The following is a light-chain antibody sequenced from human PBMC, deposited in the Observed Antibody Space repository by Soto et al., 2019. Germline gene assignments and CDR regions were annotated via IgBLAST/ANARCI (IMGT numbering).Light chain of an antibody. CDR1: SSDVGGYNY. V-gene: IGLV2-8*01. Sequence: QSALTQPPSASGSPGQSVTISCTGTSSDVGGYNYVSWYQQHPGKAPKLMIYEVSKRPSGVPDRFSGSKCGNTASLTVSGLQAEDEADYYCSSYAGSNKVFGGGTKLTVL. J-gene: IGLJ2*01. CDR3: SSYAGSNKV. CDR2: EVS.